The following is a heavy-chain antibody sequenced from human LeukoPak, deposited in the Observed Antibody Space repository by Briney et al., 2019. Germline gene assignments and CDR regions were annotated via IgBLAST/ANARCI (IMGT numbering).Heavy chain of an antibody. CDR2: ISDHGNSK. CDR3: VGYDSSGYYKLDH. J-gene: IGHJ4*02. V-gene: IGHV3-30*03. CDR1: GFTVSSYG. Sequence: GGSLRLSCAASGFTVSSYGMHWVRQAPGKGLEWVSSISDHGNSKYHADSVKGRFTISRDNSKNTLYLQMNSLKAEDTAVYYCVGYDSSGYYKLDHWGQGALVTVSS. D-gene: IGHD3-22*01.